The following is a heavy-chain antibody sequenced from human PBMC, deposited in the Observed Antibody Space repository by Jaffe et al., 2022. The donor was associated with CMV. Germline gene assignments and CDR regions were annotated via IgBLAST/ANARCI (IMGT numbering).Heavy chain of an antibody. V-gene: IGHV3-7*03. D-gene: IGHD2-15*01. Sequence: EVQLVESGGGLVQPGGSLRLSCAASGFTFSSYWMSWVRQAPGKGLEWVANIKQDGSEKYYVDSVKGRFTISRDNAKNSLYLQMNSLRAEDTAVYYCARESSWDIVVVVAATPDYWGQGTLVTVSS. CDR3: ARESSWDIVVVVAATPDY. CDR2: IKQDGSEK. CDR1: GFTFSSYW. J-gene: IGHJ4*02.